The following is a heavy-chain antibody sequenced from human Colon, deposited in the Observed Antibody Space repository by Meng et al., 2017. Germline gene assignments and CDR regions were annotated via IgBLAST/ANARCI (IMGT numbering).Heavy chain of an antibody. CDR2: TYYRSEWQN. CDR3: TTWYGEY. J-gene: IGHJ4*02. CDR1: GDSVSSNRAL. Sequence: VQLQQSCPGLVKPSQTLSLTCAISGDSVSSNRALWHWVRQSPSRGLEWLGQTYYRSEWQNHYGVSVKSRITINADTSRNHFSLHLNSVTPEDTAVYYCTTWYGEYWGQGTLVTVSS. D-gene: IGHD3-10*01. V-gene: IGHV6-1*01.